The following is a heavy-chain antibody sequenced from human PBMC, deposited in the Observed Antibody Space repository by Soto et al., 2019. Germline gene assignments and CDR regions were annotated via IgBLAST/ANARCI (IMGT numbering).Heavy chain of an antibody. D-gene: IGHD6-19*01. CDR1: GFTFNYYP. Sequence: QMELVESGGGVVQPGESLRLSCAASGFTFNYYPMHWVRQTPGKGLEWVAVIYSAGSNKYYADSVKGRFTISRDNSKNMAYLQMHSVRPEDAAGYCCARLPGSLVAVLYIYPLDGREPLSAVDVWGQGTTVSGSS. CDR3: ARLPGSLVAVLYIYPLDGREPLSAVDV. CDR2: IYSAGSNK. V-gene: IGHV3-30-3*01. J-gene: IGHJ6*02.